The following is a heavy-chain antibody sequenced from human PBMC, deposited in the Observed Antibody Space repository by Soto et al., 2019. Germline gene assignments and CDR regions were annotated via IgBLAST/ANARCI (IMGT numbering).Heavy chain of an antibody. CDR3: AKLLWFGELLSYFDY. Sequence: GGSLRLSCAASGFTFSSYAMSWVRQAPGKGLEWVSAISGSGGSTYYADSVKGRFTISRDNSKNTLYLQMNSLRAEDTAVYYCAKLLWFGELLSYFDYWGQGTLVTVSS. D-gene: IGHD3-10*01. CDR1: GFTFSSYA. J-gene: IGHJ4*02. V-gene: IGHV3-23*01. CDR2: ISGSGGST.